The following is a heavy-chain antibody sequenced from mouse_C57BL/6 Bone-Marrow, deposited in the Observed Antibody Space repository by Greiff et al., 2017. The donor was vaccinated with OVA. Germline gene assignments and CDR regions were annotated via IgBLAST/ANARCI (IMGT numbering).Heavy chain of an antibody. CDR2: INPYNGGT. J-gene: IGHJ1*03. Sequence: VQLQQSGPVLVKPGASVKMSCKASGYTFTDYYMNWVKQSHGKSLEWIGVINPYNGGTSYNQKFKGKATLTVDKSSSTAYMELNSLTSEDSAVYYCARGPYYYGSSFYWYFDVWGTGTTVTVSS. V-gene: IGHV1-19*01. D-gene: IGHD1-1*01. CDR3: ARGPYYYGSSFYWYFDV. CDR1: GYTFTDYY.